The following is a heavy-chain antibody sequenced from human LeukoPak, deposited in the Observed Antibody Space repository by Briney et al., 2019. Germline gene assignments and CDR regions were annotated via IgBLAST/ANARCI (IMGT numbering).Heavy chain of an antibody. CDR1: GFTFRTYS. V-gene: IGHV3-21*01. J-gene: IGHJ4*02. CDR2: ISSTSNYI. CDR3: ARLYSSSSGLRASDY. D-gene: IGHD6-6*01. Sequence: GGSLRLSCVASGFTFRTYSMNWVRQAPGRGLEWVSSISSTSNYIYYADSVKGRFTISRDNAKNSLYLQMNSLRAEDTAVYYCARLYSSSSGLRASDYWGQGTLVTVSS.